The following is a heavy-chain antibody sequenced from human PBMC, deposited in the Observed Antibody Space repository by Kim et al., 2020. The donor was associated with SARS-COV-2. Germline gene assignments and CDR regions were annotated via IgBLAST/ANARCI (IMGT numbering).Heavy chain of an antibody. CDR1: GFTFSSYG. CDR2: ISYDGTNK. D-gene: IGHD6-13*01. J-gene: IGHJ4*02. CDR3: AKDIGQQPDY. V-gene: IGHV3-30*18. Sequence: GRSLRLSCAASGFTFSSYGMHWVRQAPGEGLEWVAVISYDGTNKYYAESVKGRFTISRDNSKNTLYLQMNSLRTEDTAVYYCAKDIGQQPDYWGQGTLVIVSS.